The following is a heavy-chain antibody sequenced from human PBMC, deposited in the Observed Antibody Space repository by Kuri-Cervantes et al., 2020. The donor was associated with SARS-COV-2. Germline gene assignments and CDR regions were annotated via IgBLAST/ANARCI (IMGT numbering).Heavy chain of an antibody. Sequence: SETLSLTCIVSGDSISSGDYYWIWIRQPPGKGLECIGYIYYSGDTYYNPSLKSRVIISVDTSNNQFSLKLSSVTAADTAVYYCARPGGFLDVWGKGTTVTVSS. CDR1: GDSISSGDYY. D-gene: IGHD4-23*01. J-gene: IGHJ6*04. V-gene: IGHV4-30-4*08. CDR3: ARPGGFLDV. CDR2: IYYSGDT.